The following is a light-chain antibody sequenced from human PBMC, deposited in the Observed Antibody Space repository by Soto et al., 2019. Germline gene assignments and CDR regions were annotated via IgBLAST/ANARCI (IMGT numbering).Light chain of an antibody. CDR3: GTWDSSLSANWV. CDR1: SSNIGNNY. CDR2: DNN. Sequence: QSVLTQPPSVSAAPGQTVSISGSGSSSNIGNNYVSWYQQLPGTAPKLLIYDNNKRPSGIPDRFSGSKSGTSATLGITGLQTGDEADYYCGTWDSSLSANWVFGGGTKVTVL. V-gene: IGLV1-51*01. J-gene: IGLJ3*02.